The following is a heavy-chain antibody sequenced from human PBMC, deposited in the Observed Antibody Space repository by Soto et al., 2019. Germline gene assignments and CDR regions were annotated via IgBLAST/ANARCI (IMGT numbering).Heavy chain of an antibody. CDR2: TYYRSKWYN. CDR1: GDSVSSNSAA. J-gene: IGHJ4*02. Sequence: KQSQTLSLTCAISGDSVSSNSAAWNWIRQSPSRGLEWLGRTYYRSKWYNAYAVSVKSRITINPDTSKNQFSLQLNSVTPEDTAVYYCARDGDDIYSGSYEYYFDYWGQGTLVTVSS. D-gene: IGHD1-26*01. V-gene: IGHV6-1*01. CDR3: ARDGDDIYSGSYEYYFDY.